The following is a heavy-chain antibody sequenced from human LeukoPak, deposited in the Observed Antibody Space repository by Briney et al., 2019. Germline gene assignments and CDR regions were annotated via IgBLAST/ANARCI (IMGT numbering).Heavy chain of an antibody. CDR3: ARVKEIFGSGSYLGDY. V-gene: IGHV1-18*01. Sequence: ASVKVSCKASGYTFNTHYIIWVRQAPGQGLEWMGWISAYNGKTNYAQKLQGRVTMTTDTSTTTAYMELRSLRSDDTAGYYCARVKEIFGSGSYLGDYWGQGTLVTVSS. CDR2: ISAYNGKT. CDR1: GYTFNTHY. J-gene: IGHJ4*02. D-gene: IGHD3-10*01.